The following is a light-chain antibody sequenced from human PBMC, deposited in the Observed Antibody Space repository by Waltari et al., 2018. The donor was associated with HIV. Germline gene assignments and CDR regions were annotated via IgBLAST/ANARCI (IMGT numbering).Light chain of an antibody. V-gene: IGKV3-15*01. CDR3: QQYNNWPPGYT. CDR2: DAS. J-gene: IGKJ2*01. Sequence: EIVMTQSPATLFMSPGERATFFCRASQSVSSNLAWYQQKFGQAPRLLIYDASTRATGIPARFSGSVSGTEFTLTISSLQSEDFAVYYCQQYNNWPPGYTFGQGTKLEIK. CDR1: QSVSSN.